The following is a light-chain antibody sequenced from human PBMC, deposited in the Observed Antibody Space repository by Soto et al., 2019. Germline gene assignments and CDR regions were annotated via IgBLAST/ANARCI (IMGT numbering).Light chain of an antibody. CDR1: SSDVGCYNY. Sequence: SVLTQPRSVSGSPGQSVTISCTGTSSDVGCYNYVSWYQQHPGKAPKLMIYDVSKRPSGVPDRFSGSKSGNTASLTISGLQAEDEADYYCCSYAGSFVVFGGGTKVTVL. CDR3: CSYAGSFVV. CDR2: DVS. J-gene: IGLJ2*01. V-gene: IGLV2-11*01.